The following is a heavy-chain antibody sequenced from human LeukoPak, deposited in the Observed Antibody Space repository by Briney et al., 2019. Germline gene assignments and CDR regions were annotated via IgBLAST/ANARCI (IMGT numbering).Heavy chain of an antibody. D-gene: IGHD1/OR15-1a*01. CDR3: AKNSYFDY. V-gene: IGHV3-30*02. CDR1: GFSFSNYG. CDR2: IRFDGTDE. J-gene: IGHJ4*02. Sequence: GGSLRLSCAASGFSFSNYGMHWVRQAPGKGLEWVAFIRFDGTDEFYADSVKGRFTISRDNSQNTVYLQMNSLRAEDTAVYYCAKNSYFDYWGQGTLVTVSS.